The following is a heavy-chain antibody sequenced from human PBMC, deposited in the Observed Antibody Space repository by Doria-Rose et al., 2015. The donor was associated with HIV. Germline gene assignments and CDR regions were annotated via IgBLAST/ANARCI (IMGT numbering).Heavy chain of an antibody. D-gene: IGHD6-13*01. V-gene: IGHV2-26*01. CDR1: GVSLSSPGMG. J-gene: IGHJ4*02. Sequence: SGPVLVKPTETLTLTCTVSGVSLSSPGMGVSWIRQPPGKALEWLANICSEDESSYKTSRRSRLTSSRGTSKSQVVLTMTDMDPVDTATYYCARIKSSRWYHKYYFDFWGQGTLVIVSA. CDR3: ARIKSSRWYHKYYFDF. CDR2: ICSEDES.